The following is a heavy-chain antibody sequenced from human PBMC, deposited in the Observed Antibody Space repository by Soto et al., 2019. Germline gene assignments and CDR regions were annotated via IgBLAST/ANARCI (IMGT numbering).Heavy chain of an antibody. Sequence: QLQLQESGPGLVKPSETLSLTCTVSGGSISSSSYYWGWIRQPPGKGLEWIGSIYYSGSTYYNPSLKSRVTISVDTSKNQFSLKLSSVTAPDTAVYYCARQRGTYFDYWGQGTLVTVSS. CDR3: ARQRGTYFDY. CDR2: IYYSGST. D-gene: IGHD3-16*01. J-gene: IGHJ4*02. V-gene: IGHV4-39*01. CDR1: GGSISSSSYY.